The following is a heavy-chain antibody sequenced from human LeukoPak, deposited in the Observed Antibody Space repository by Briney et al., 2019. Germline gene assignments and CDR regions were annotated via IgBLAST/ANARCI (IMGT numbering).Heavy chain of an antibody. J-gene: IGHJ4*02. CDR1: GGSVSSGSYY. V-gene: IGHV4-61*01. D-gene: IGHD6-19*01. CDR2: IYYSGST. CDR3: ASETSSGWYGLGY. Sequence: PSETLSLTCTVSGGSVSSGSYYWSWIRQPPGKGLEWIGYIYYSGSTNYNPSLKSRVTISVDTSKNQFSLKLSSVTAADTAVYYCASETSSGWYGLGYWGQGTLVTVSS.